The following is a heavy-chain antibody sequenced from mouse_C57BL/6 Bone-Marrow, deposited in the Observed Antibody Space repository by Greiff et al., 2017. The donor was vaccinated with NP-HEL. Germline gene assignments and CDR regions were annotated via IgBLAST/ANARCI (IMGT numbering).Heavy chain of an antibody. CDR2: IYPGSGRT. CDR3: AREGYDYDEGAY. D-gene: IGHD2-4*01. J-gene: IGHJ3*01. CDR1: GYTFTSYW. V-gene: IGHV1-55*01. Sequence: QVQLKQPGAELVKPGASVKMSCKASGYTFTSYWITWVKQRPGQGLEWIGDIYPGSGRTNYNEKFKSKATLTVDTSASTAYMQLSSLTSEDSAVYYCAREGYDYDEGAYWGQGTLVTVSA.